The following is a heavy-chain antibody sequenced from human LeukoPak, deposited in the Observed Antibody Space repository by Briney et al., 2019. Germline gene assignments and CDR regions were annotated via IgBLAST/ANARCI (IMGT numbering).Heavy chain of an antibody. Sequence: PGGSLRLSRAASGFTFSTYSMNWVRQAPGKGLEWVSSISSSSSYIYYADSVKGRFTISRNNAKNSLYLQMNSLRAEDTAVYYCARDGADGGSFDYWGQGTLVTVSS. V-gene: IGHV3-21*01. CDR2: ISSSSSYI. CDR1: GFTFSTYS. J-gene: IGHJ4*02. D-gene: IGHD3-10*01. CDR3: ARDGADGGSFDY.